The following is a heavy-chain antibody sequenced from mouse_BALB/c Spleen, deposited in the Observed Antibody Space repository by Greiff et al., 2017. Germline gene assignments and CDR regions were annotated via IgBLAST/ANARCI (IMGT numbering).Heavy chain of an antibody. J-gene: IGHJ3*01. CDR1: GYTFTDYY. CDR2: VNPYNGGT. D-gene: IGHD4-1*01. CDR3: AREAFTGTGPFY. V-gene: IGHV1-19*01. Sequence: VQLQQSGPELVKPGASVKMSCKASGYTFTDYYMDWVKQSHGESFEWIGRVNPYNGGTSYNQKFKGKATLTVDKSSSTAYMELNSLTSEDSAVYYCAREAFTGTGPFYWGQGTLVTVSA.